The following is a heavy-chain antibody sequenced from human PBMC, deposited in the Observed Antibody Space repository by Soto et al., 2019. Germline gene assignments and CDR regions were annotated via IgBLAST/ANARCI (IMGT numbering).Heavy chain of an antibody. CDR1: GGTFSNYA. Sequence: QVQLVQSGAEVKKPGSSVKVSCKTSGGTFSNYALSWVRQAPGQGLEWMGAIMPIFGTANYAQKFQGRVTITADESTSTAYMELNSLRSEDTAIYYCARARGSVIYDLPDAFNIWGQGTLVTVSS. D-gene: IGHD2-21*01. CDR2: IMPIFGTA. CDR3: ARARGSVIYDLPDAFNI. J-gene: IGHJ3*02. V-gene: IGHV1-69*01.